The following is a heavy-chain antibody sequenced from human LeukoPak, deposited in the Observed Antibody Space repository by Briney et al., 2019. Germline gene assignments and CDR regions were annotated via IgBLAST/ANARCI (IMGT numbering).Heavy chain of an antibody. D-gene: IGHD4-17*01. CDR3: ARARGMDDYGDFRIK. Sequence: GGSLRLSCAASGFNFSDYYMSWIRQAPGKGLEWISYISSSSTYTNYADSVQGRFTISRDNAKNSLSLQMNGLRAEDTAVYYCARARGMDDYGDFRIKWGQGTLVTVSS. CDR2: ISSSSTYT. J-gene: IGHJ4*02. CDR1: GFNFSDYY. V-gene: IGHV3-11*06.